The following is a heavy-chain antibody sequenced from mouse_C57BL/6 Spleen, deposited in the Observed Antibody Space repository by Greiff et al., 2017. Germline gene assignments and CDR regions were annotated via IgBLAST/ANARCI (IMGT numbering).Heavy chain of an antibody. CDR2: ISSGSSTI. Sequence: EVQRVESGGGLVKPGGSLKLSCAASGFTFSDYGLHWVRQAPEKGLEWVAYISSGSSTIYYADTVKGRFTISRDNAKNTLFLQMTSLRSEDTAMYYCARGGGYWYFDVWGTGTTVTVSS. CDR1: GFTFSDYG. J-gene: IGHJ1*03. V-gene: IGHV5-17*01. CDR3: ARGGGYWYFDV.